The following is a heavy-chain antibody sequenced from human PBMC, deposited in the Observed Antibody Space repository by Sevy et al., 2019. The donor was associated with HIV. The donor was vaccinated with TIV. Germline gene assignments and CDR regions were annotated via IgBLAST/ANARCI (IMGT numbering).Heavy chain of an antibody. D-gene: IGHD3-9*01. CDR1: GFTFADYG. J-gene: IGHJ4*02. Sequence: GGSLRLSCTASGFTFADYGMGWFRQAQGKGLEWVGFIRGKAHGGTTENAASVKGSFTISRDDSKSIAYLQMNSLKNEDTAVYFCSRNGEDYYNILTGQFHFDYWGQGALVTVSS. CDR3: SRNGEDYYNILTGQFHFDY. V-gene: IGHV3-49*03. CDR2: IRGKAHGGTT.